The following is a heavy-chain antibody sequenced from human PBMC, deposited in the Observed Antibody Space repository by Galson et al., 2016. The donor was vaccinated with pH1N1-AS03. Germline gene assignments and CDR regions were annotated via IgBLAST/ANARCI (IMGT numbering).Heavy chain of an antibody. CDR2: IWRDGSNQ. J-gene: IGHJ4*02. CDR1: GLIFSNCD. D-gene: IGHD2-2*01. V-gene: IGHV3-30*19. CDR3: ARANYATAFDY. Sequence: SLRLSCAVSGLIFSNCDMHWVRQAPGKGLEWVAVIWRDGSNQYYADSVKGRFTISRDNSKSTLYLQMASLRTEDTAVYYCARANYATAFDYWGQGTLVTVSS.